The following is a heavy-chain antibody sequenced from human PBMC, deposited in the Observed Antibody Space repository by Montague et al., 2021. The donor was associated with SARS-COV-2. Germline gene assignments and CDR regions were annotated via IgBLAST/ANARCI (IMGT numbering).Heavy chain of an antibody. D-gene: IGHD2-15*01. Sequence: SETLSLTCAVYGGSFRDYYYSCSRPPPGKRLQWIGEINHSGSTNNNPPLKSRVTISEDPSKHQFPLELSSVTAADTAVYYCAGHPIGSFPRYGVDVWGQGATLTVAS. CDR3: AGHPIGSFPRYGVDV. CDR1: GGSFRDYY. V-gene: IGHV4-34*01. J-gene: IGHJ6*02. CDR2: INHSGST.